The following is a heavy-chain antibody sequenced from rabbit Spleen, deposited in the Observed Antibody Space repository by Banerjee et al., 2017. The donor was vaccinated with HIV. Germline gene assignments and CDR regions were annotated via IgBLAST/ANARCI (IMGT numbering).Heavy chain of an antibody. CDR3: VRGASSSGYYSL. CDR2: IDLVFGTT. J-gene: IGHJ4*01. CDR1: GFSFSSGYD. Sequence: QSLEESGGDLVKPGTSLTLTCTASGFSFSSGYDMCWVRQAPGKGLEWIGYIDLVFGTTYYATWVNGRFTISSHNAQNTLYLQLNSLTAADTATYFCVRGASSSGYYSLWGPGTLVTVS. D-gene: IGHD1-1*01. V-gene: IGHV1S40*01.